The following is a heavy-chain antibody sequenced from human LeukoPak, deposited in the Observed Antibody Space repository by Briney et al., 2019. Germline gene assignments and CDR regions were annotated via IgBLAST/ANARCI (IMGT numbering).Heavy chain of an antibody. CDR1: GFTFSSYA. J-gene: IGHJ4*02. CDR2: ISYDGSNK. Sequence: GRSLRLSCAASGFTFSSYAMHWVRQAPGKGLEWVAVISYDGSNKYYADSVKGRFTISRDNSKNTLYLQMNSLRAEDTAVYYCARDLRHSSTDYWGQRTLVTVSS. CDR3: ARDLRHSSTDY. V-gene: IGHV3-30*04. D-gene: IGHD6-19*01.